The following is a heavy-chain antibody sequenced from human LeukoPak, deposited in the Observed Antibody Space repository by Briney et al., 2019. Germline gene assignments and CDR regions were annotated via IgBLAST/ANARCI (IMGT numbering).Heavy chain of an antibody. CDR1: GGSISSSSYY. J-gene: IGHJ4*02. CDR3: ARHRRYYDSSGYSPDY. D-gene: IGHD3-22*01. Sequence: PSETLSLTCTVSGGSISSSSYYWGWIRQPPGKGLEWIGSIYYSGSTYYNPSLKSRVTISVDTSKNQFSLKLSSVTAADTAVYYCARHRRYYDSSGYSPDYWGQGTLVTVSS. V-gene: IGHV4-39*01. CDR2: IYYSGST.